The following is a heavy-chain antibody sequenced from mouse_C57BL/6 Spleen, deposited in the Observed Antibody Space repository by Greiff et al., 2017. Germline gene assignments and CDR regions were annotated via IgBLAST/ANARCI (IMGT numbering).Heavy chain of an antibody. CDR1: GFTFSSYA. V-gene: IGHV5-4*01. J-gene: IGHJ4*01. D-gene: IGHD2-3*01. Sequence: EVKLMESGGGLVKPGGSLKLSCAASGFTFSSYAMSWVRQTPEKRLEWVATISDGGSYTYYPDNVKGRFTISRDNAKNNLYLQMSHLKSEDTAMYYCARDQDDVYAMDYWGQGTSVTVSS. CDR3: ARDQDDVYAMDY. CDR2: ISDGGSYT.